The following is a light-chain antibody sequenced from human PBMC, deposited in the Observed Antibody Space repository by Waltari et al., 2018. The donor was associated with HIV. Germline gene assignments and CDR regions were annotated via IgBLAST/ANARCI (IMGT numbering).Light chain of an antibody. CDR1: QSIGTN. V-gene: IGKV6-21*01. J-gene: IGKJ1*01. CDR3: QQGYSLPWT. Sequence: DIVLTQSPDYQSVTPKEKVTISCRANQSIGTNLHWYQQKPHQSPRLLIKSAYQSFSGVPSRFSGSGSGTEFTLTIDSLEAEDAATYYCQQGYSLPWTFGQGTKVEIK. CDR2: SAY.